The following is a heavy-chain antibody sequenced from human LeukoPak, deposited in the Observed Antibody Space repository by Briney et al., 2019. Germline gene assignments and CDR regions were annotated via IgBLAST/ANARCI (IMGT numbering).Heavy chain of an antibody. CDR3: ARPGQSSWWIYFNY. J-gene: IGHJ4*02. V-gene: IGHV4-4*09. Sequence: SETLSLTCTVSGDFSSFYYWTWIRQPPGKGLEWIGNIHTSGTTDYNPSLKSRVTMSIATSKNQFSLRLSSVTAADSAVYYCARPGQSSWWIYFNYWGQGTLVTVSS. CDR1: GDFSSFYY. D-gene: IGHD2-15*01. CDR2: IHTSGTT.